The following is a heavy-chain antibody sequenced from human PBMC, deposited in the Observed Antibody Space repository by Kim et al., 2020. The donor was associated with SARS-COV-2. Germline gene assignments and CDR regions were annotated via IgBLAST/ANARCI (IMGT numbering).Heavy chain of an antibody. D-gene: IGHD1-26*01. CDR3: ARGGYSGGFDY. J-gene: IGHJ4*02. CDR2: T. Sequence: TYYADSVKGRFTISRDNSKNTLYLQMNSLRAEDTAVYYCARGGYSGGFDYWGQGTLVTVSS. V-gene: IGHV3-53*01.